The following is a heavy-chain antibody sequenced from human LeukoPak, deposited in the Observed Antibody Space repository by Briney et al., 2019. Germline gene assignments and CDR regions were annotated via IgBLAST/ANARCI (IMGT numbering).Heavy chain of an antibody. CDR3: AKDRATMVRGVIIMRLRAGPDY. V-gene: IGHV3-48*03. J-gene: IGHJ4*02. D-gene: IGHD3-10*01. CDR2: ISSSGSTI. CDR1: GFTFSSYE. Sequence: TGGSLRRSCAASGFTFSSYEMNWVRQAPGEGLEWVSYISSSGSTIYYADSVKGGFTISRDNYKNTLYLQMNSLRAEDTAVYYCAKDRATMVRGVIIMRLRAGPDYWGQGTLVTVSS.